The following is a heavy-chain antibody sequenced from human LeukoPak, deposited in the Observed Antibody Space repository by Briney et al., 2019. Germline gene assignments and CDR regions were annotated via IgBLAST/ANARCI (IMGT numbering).Heavy chain of an antibody. CDR1: GFTVRTYW. CDR2: INTDGSST. Sequence: GGSLRLSCAASGFTVRTYWMHWVRQAPGKGLWWVSHINTDGSSTSYADSVKGRFTISRDNAKNTLSLQMNSLTAEDTAVYYCARGGYSSGYDYWGQGTLVTVSS. D-gene: IGHD5-18*01. V-gene: IGHV3-74*01. CDR3: ARGGYSSGYDY. J-gene: IGHJ4*02.